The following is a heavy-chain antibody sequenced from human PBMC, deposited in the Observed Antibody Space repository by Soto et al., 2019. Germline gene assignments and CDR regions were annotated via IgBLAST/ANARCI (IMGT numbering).Heavy chain of an antibody. CDR2: IVVGSGNT. Sequence: SVKVSCKASGFTFTSSVVQWVRQARGQRLEWIGWIVVGSGNTNYAQNFQERVTITRDMSTSTAYMELSSLGSEDTAVYYCAAFPLPHSVSYYYFDYWGQGTLVTVSS. V-gene: IGHV1-58*01. CDR1: GFTFTSSV. CDR3: AAFPLPHSVSYYYFDY. D-gene: IGHD1-26*01. J-gene: IGHJ4*02.